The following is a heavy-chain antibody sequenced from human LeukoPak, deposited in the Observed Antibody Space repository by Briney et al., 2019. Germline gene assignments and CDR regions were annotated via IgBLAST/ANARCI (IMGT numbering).Heavy chain of an antibody. D-gene: IGHD3-10*01. Sequence: GESLKISCKGSGYSFTTYWIGWVRQMPGKGLEWMGIIYPADSDTTYSPSFQGQVTISADKSISTAYLQWSSLKASDTAMYYCARHRRRSIIGTASSRGFDSWGQGTLVTASS. CDR1: GYSFTTYW. V-gene: IGHV5-51*01. CDR2: IYPADSDT. CDR3: ARHRRRSIIGTASSRGFDS. J-gene: IGHJ4*02.